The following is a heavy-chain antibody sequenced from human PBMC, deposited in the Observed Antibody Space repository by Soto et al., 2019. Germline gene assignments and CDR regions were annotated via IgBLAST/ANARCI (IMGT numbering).Heavy chain of an antibody. CDR3: ARRDTSGFLRYFDN. CDR2: IVPNVGTV. J-gene: IGHJ4*02. V-gene: IGHV1-69*06. Sequence: QMQLVQSGAEVKKPGSSVKVSCKASGGTLSSFINYPINWVRQAPGQGLEWMGGIVPNVGTVNYAQKCQGRVTITADKSTGTAYMELSSRRSEDTALYYCARRDTSGFLRYFDNWCQGTLVTVSS. D-gene: IGHD3-22*01. CDR1: GGTLSSFINYP.